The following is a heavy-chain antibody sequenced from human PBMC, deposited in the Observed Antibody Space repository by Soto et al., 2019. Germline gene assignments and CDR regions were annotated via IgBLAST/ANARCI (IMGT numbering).Heavy chain of an antibody. CDR2: INHSGST. Sequence: SETLSLTCAVYGGSFSGYYWSWIRQPPGKGLEWIGEINHSGSTNYNPSLKSRVTISVDTSKNQFSLKLSSVTAADTAVYYCARVRRGVCSGGSCYSRLYYYYYMDVWGKGTTVTVS. J-gene: IGHJ6*03. CDR3: ARVRRGVCSGGSCYSRLYYYYYMDV. D-gene: IGHD2-15*01. V-gene: IGHV4-34*01. CDR1: GGSFSGYY.